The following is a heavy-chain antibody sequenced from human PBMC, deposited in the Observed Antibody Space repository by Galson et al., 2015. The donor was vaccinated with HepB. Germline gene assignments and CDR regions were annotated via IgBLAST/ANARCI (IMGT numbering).Heavy chain of an antibody. CDR2: VSSGSTGK. Sequence: SLRLSCANSGFSFTSHSMNWVRQAPGKGLEWVAYVSSGSTGKYYADSVKGRFTISRDNAKSSLYPYMNDLRAEDTAVYYCARNPSSYDYYSMDVWGQGTTVIVSS. CDR3: ARNPSSYDYYSMDV. J-gene: IGHJ6*02. V-gene: IGHV3-48*01. CDR1: GFSFTSHS.